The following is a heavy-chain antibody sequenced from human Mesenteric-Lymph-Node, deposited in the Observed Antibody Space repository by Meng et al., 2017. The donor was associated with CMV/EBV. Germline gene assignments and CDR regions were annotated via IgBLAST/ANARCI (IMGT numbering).Heavy chain of an antibody. V-gene: IGHV3-74*01. CDR3: ARGYSNRIDF. J-gene: IGHJ4*02. Sequence: GGSLRLSCAASGFTFSSYWMHWVRQAPGKGLVWVSRISNDGSSTIYADSVKGRFTISRDNAKNTLYLQMNSLRVEDTAVYYCARGYSNRIDFWGQGTLVTVSS. CDR2: ISNDGSST. CDR1: GFTFSSYW. D-gene: IGHD4-11*01.